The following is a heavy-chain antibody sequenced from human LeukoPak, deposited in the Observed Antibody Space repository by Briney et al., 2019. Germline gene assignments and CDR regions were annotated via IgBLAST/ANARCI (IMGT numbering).Heavy chain of an antibody. V-gene: IGHV3-30*18. CDR2: ISYNDYNE. J-gene: IGHJ4*02. D-gene: IGHD7-27*01. Sequence: PGGSLRLSCEASGFTFSNFALHWVRQAPGKGLDWVAFISYNDYNEKYADSVEGRFTISRDDSKNTLFLQMSNLRADDTAVYYCAKDGLPNWGQGAYFDHWGPGTLVTVSS. CDR3: AKDGLPNWGQGAYFDH. CDR1: GFTFSNFA.